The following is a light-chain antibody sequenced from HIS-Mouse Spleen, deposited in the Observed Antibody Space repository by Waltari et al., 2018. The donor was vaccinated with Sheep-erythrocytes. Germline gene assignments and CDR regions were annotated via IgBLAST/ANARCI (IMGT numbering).Light chain of an antibody. CDR1: SSDVGGYNY. V-gene: IGLV2-11*01. Sequence: QSALTQPRSVSGSPGQSVTISCPGTSSDVGGYNYVSWYQQHPGNAPKLMIYDVSKRPSGVPDRFSGSKSGNTASLTISGLQAEDEADYYCCSYAGSYNHVFATGTKVTVL. J-gene: IGLJ1*01. CDR3: CSYAGSYNHV. CDR2: DVS.